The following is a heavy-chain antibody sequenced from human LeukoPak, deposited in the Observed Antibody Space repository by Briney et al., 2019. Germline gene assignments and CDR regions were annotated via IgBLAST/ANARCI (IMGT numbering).Heavy chain of an antibody. D-gene: IGHD3-22*01. V-gene: IGHV1-18*01. Sequence: ASVKVSCKASGYSFTSYGISWVRHAPGQGLEWMGWISAYNGNTNYAQKLQGRVTTTTDTSTSTAYMELRSLRSDDTAVYYCARDGYYYDSSGHRSKDYWGQGTLVTVSS. J-gene: IGHJ4*02. CDR1: GYSFTSYG. CDR2: ISAYNGNT. CDR3: ARDGYYYDSSGHRSKDY.